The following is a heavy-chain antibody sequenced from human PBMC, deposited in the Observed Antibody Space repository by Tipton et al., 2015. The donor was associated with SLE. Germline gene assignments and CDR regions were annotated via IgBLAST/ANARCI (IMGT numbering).Heavy chain of an antibody. D-gene: IGHD7-27*01. CDR3: ARPSNWGYY. V-gene: IGHV4-59*04. CDR2: IYYSGTT. Sequence: TLSLTCTVSGGSISSYYWSWIRQPPGKGLEWIGNIYYSGTTYYNPSLKSRVTISVDTSKNQFSLKLSSVTAADTAVYYCARPSNWGYYWGQGALVTVSS. J-gene: IGHJ4*02. CDR1: GGSISSYY.